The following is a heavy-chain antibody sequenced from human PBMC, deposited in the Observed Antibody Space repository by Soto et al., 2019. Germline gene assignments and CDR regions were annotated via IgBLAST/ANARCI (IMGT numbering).Heavy chain of an antibody. J-gene: IGHJ4*02. V-gene: IGHV1-18*01. CDR1: GYTFTSYG. CDR3: ARDRGYPSDY. D-gene: IGHD6-13*01. Sequence: QVQLVQSGAEVKKPGASVKVSCKASGYTFTSYGISWVRQAPGQGLEWMGWISAYNGNPNYAQKLQGRVTMTPDTSPSTAYMERRGLSSVDTPVYYSARDRGYPSDYRGQRTLVTVS. CDR2: ISAYNGNP.